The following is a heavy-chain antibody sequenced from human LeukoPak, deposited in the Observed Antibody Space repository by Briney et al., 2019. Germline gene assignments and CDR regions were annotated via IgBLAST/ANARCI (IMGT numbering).Heavy chain of an antibody. J-gene: IGHJ1*01. CDR1: GGTFSSYA. CDR2: IIPILGIA. D-gene: IGHD2-21*01. CDR3: ARDESTSILWW. Sequence: SVKVSCKASGGTFSSYAISWVRQAPGQGLEWMGRIIPILGIANYAQKFQGRVTMTRDTSTSTVYMELSSLRSEDTAVYYCARDESTSILWWWGQGTLVTVSS. V-gene: IGHV1-69*04.